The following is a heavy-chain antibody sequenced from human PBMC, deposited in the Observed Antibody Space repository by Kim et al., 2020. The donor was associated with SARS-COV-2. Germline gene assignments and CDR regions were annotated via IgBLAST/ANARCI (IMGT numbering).Heavy chain of an antibody. CDR2: IYYSGST. D-gene: IGHD3-10*01. Sequence: SETLSLTCTVSGGSISSGGYYWSWIRQHPGKGLEWIGYIYYSGSTYYNPSLKSRVTISVDTSKNQFSLKLSSVTAADTAVYYCAREGVYYYGSGSYYNRFFEGWGQGTLVTVSS. CDR1: GGSISSGGYY. CDR3: AREGVYYYGSGSYYNRFFEG. V-gene: IGHV4-31*03. J-gene: IGHJ4*02.